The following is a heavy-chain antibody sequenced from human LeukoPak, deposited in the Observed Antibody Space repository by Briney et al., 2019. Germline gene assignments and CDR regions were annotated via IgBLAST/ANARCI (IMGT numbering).Heavy chain of an antibody. CDR1: GGPISSGDYY. CDR2: IYYSGST. V-gene: IGHV4-30-4*01. J-gene: IGHJ4*02. Sequence: SETLSLTCTVSGGPISSGDYYWSWIRQPPGKGLEWIGYIYYSGSTYYNPSLKSRVTISVDTSKNQFSLKLSSVTAADTAVYYCARGPPGDLEDYWGQGTLVTVSS. CDR3: ARGPPGDLEDY. D-gene: IGHD7-27*01.